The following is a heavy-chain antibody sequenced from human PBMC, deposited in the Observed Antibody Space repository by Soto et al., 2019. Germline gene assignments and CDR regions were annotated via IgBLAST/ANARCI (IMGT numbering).Heavy chain of an antibody. CDR3: ARATVTTYYYYYYMDV. D-gene: IGHD4-17*01. CDR2: MNPNSGNT. V-gene: IGHV1-8*02. CDR1: GGTFSSYA. Sequence: GASVKVSCKASGGTFSSYAICWVRQAPGQGLEWMGWMNPNSGNTGYAQKFQGRVTMTRNTSISTAYMELSSLRSEDTAVYYCARATVTTYYYYYYMDVWGKGTTVTVSS. J-gene: IGHJ6*03.